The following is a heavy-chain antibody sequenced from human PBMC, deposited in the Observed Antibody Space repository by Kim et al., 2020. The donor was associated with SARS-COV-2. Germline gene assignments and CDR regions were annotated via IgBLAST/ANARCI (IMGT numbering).Heavy chain of an antibody. J-gene: IGHJ6*02. Sequence: SETLSLTCTVSGGSISSYYWSWIRQPPGKGLEWIGYIYYSGSTNYNPSLKSRVTISVDTSKNQFSLKLSSVTAADTAVYYCARHERPSYYYYGMDVWGQGTTVTVSS. CDR1: GGSISSYY. CDR3: ARHERPSYYYYGMDV. V-gene: IGHV4-59*08. CDR2: IYYSGST.